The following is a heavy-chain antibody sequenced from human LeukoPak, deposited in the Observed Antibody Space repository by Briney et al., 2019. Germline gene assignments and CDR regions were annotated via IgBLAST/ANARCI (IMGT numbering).Heavy chain of an antibody. V-gene: IGHV3-15*01. CDR3: ATRKATRRNSGWSLFDY. CDR2: IKSKNVGGTT. D-gene: IGHD6-19*01. CDR1: GFTFSSYG. J-gene: IGHJ4*02. Sequence: PGGSLRLSCAASGFTFSSYGMHWVRQAPGKGLEWVGRIKSKNVGGTTDYAAPVKGRFTISRDNSKNTLYLQMNSLRAEDTAVYYCATRKATRRNSGWSLFDYWGQGTLVTVSS.